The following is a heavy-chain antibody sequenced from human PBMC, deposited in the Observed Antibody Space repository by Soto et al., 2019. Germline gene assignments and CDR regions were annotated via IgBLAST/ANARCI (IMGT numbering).Heavy chain of an antibody. CDR3: SSDGIPNSSSPLVIGH. D-gene: IGHD6-6*01. CDR1: GGSVNSDNYY. V-gene: IGHV4-61*01. CDR2: IYNGQYR. J-gene: IGHJ5*02. Sequence: PSETLSLTCTVSGGSVNSDNYYWSWIRQPPGNGLEWIACIYNGQYRKYSPSLKSRVTISADTSKNKFSLTLDSVSAAETALYYCSSDGIPNSSSPLVIGHWGRGTLVTVSS.